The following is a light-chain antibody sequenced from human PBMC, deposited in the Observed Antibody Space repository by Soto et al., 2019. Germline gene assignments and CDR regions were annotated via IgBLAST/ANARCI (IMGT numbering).Light chain of an antibody. CDR3: QPYDSSLSGWL. CDR2: GNS. J-gene: IGLJ3*02. V-gene: IGLV1-40*01. CDR1: RSNIGAGYD. Sequence: QSVLTQPPSVSGAPGQRVTISCTGSRSNIGAGYDVHWYQQLPGTAPKLLIYGNSNRPSGVPDRFSGSKSGTSASLAITGLQAEDDADYYCQPYDSSLSGWLFGGGTQRTV.